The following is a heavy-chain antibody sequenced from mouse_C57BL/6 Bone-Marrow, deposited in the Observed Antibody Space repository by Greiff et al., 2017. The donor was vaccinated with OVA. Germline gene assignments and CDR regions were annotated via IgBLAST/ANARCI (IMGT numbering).Heavy chain of an antibody. V-gene: IGHV7-1*01. CDR3: ARDACGYSGFAY. CDR1: GFTFSDFY. D-gene: IGHD2-3*01. J-gene: IGHJ3*01. CDR2: SRNKANDYTT. Sequence: EVMLVESGGGLVQSGRSLRPSCATSGFTFSDFYMEWVRQAPGKGLEWIAASRNKANDYTTEYSATVKGRFIVSRSSSQSILYHQMNALRAEDAAIYYCARDACGYSGFAYWGQGTLVTVSA.